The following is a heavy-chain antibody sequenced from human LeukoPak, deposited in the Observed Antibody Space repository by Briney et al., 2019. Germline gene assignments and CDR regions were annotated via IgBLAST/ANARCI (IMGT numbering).Heavy chain of an antibody. CDR1: GGTISRGSYF. J-gene: IGHJ4*02. D-gene: IGHD1-7*01. Sequence: SQTLSLTCTVSGGTISRGSYFWNWIRQHPGKGLEWIGYIYYSGSTNYSPSLKSRISISLDRSKNQFSLNLSSVAAADTAVYYCARGEGNYELLDYWGQGTLVTVSS. CDR3: ARGEGNYELLDY. V-gene: IGHV4-31*03. CDR2: IYYSGST.